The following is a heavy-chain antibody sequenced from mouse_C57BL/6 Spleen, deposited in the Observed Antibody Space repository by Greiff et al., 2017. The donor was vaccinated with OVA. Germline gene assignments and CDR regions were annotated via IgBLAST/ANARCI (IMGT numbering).Heavy chain of an antibody. D-gene: IGHD1-1*01. CDR2: IYPENGDT. J-gene: IGHJ3*01. V-gene: IGHV14-4*01. CDR1: GYTIKDDY. CDR3: TTDYGWGAY. Sequence: VQLQQSGAELVRPGASVKMSCTASGYTIKDDYMTWVKQRPEQGLEWIGWIYPENGDTDYASKFQGKATITADTSSNTAYLQLSSLTSEDTAVYYCTTDYGWGAYWGQGTLVTVSA.